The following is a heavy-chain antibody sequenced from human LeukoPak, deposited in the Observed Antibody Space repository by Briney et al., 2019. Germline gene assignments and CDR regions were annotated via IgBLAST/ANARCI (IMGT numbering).Heavy chain of an antibody. J-gene: IGHJ4*02. CDR2: ISAYNGNT. V-gene: IGHV1-18*01. D-gene: IGHD3-22*01. Sequence: ASVRVSCKASGYIFTSYGISWVRQAPGQGLEWMGWISAYNGNTHYAQKVQGRVTMTTDTSTSTVYMELRSLRSDDTAVYYCARDGHRMYYYGSSDYRFDSWGQGTLVTVSS. CDR3: ARDGHRMYYYGSSDYRFDS. CDR1: GYIFTSYG.